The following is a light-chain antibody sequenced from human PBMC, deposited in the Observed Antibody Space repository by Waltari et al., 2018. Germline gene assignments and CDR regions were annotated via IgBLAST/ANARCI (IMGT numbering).Light chain of an antibody. CDR3: QQYPRT. CDR2: KAS. CDR1: QSISSW. Sequence: DIQMTQSPSTLSASVGDRVTITCRASQSISSWLAWYQQKPGKAPTPLIYKASSLESGVPSRFSGSGSGTEFTLTISSLQPDDFATYYCQQYPRTFGQGTKVEIK. V-gene: IGKV1-5*03. J-gene: IGKJ1*01.